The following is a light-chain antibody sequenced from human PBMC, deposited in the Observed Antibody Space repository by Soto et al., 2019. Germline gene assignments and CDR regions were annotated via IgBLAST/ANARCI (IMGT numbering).Light chain of an antibody. CDR1: QSGLYSSNNKNY. CDR2: WAS. CDR3: QQYYSTPRT. J-gene: IGKJ1*01. V-gene: IGKV4-1*01. Sequence: DIVMTQSPDSLAVSLGERATINCKSSQSGLYSSNNKNYLAWYQQKPVQPPKLLIYWASTRESGVPDRFSGSGSGTEFTLTISSLQAEDVAVYYCQQYYSTPRTFGQGTKVEIK.